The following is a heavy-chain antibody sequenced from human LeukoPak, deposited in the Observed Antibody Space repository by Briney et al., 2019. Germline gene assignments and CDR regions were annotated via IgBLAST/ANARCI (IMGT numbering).Heavy chain of an antibody. D-gene: IGHD3-10*01. J-gene: IGHJ4*02. CDR1: GYTFTGYY. CDR3: ARERYGSGSYPFDY. V-gene: IGHV1-2*02. Sequence: GASVKVSCKASGYTFTGYYMHWVRQAPGQGLEWMGWINPNSGGTNYAQKFQGRVTMTRDTSISTAYMELGRLRSDDTAVYYCARERYGSGSYPFDYWGQGTLVTVSS. CDR2: INPNSGGT.